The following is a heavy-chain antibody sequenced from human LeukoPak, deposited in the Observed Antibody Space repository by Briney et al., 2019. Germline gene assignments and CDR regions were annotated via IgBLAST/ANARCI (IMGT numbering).Heavy chain of an antibody. V-gene: IGHV3-7*01. Sequence: GALRLSCAASGFTFSSYWMSWVRQAPGKGLEWVANIKQDGSEKYYVDSVKGRFTISRDNSKNTLYLQMNSLRAEDTAVYYCARGSLYGSGSYLLYYYGMDVWGKGTTVTVSS. J-gene: IGHJ6*04. D-gene: IGHD3-10*01. CDR3: ARGSLYGSGSYLLYYYGMDV. CDR2: IKQDGSEK. CDR1: GFTFSSYW.